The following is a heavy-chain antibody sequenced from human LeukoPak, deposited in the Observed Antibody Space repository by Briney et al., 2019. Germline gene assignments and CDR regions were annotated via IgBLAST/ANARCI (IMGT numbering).Heavy chain of an antibody. CDR3: AKDVFRYQLLYLDY. CDR2: TWYDGSNK. Sequence: GGSLRLSCAASGFTFSSYGMHWVRQAPGKGLEWVAVTWYDGSNKYYADSVKGRFTISRDNSKNTLYLQMNSLRAEDTAVYYCAKDVFRYQLLYLDYWGQGTLVTVSS. CDR1: GFTFSSYG. V-gene: IGHV3-33*06. D-gene: IGHD2-2*01. J-gene: IGHJ4*02.